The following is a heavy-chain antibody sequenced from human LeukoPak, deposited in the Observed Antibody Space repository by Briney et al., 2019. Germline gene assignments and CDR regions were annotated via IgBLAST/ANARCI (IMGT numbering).Heavy chain of an antibody. CDR2: INAGNGNT. D-gene: IGHD3-3*01. Sequence: GASVKVSCKASGYTFTTYNINWVRQAPGQGLEWMGWINAGNGNTKYSQEFQGRVTITRDTSASTAYMELSSLRSEDMAVYYCARDTTIFGVAEYYFDYWGQGTLVTVSS. CDR1: GYTFTTYN. J-gene: IGHJ4*02. CDR3: ARDTTIFGVAEYYFDY. V-gene: IGHV1-3*03.